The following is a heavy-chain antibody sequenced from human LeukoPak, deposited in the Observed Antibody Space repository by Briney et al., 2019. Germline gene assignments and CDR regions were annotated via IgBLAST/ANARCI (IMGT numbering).Heavy chain of an antibody. J-gene: IGHJ1*01. D-gene: IGHD6-13*01. V-gene: IGHV4-34*01. CDR3: ARVGTAAGLLKYFQH. Sequence: SETLSLTCAVYGGSFSGYYWSWIRQPPGKGLEWIGEINHSGSTNYNPSLKSRVTISVDTSKNQFSLKLSSVTAADTAVYYCARVGTAAGLLKYFQHWGQGTLVTVSS. CDR2: INHSGST. CDR1: GGSFSGYY.